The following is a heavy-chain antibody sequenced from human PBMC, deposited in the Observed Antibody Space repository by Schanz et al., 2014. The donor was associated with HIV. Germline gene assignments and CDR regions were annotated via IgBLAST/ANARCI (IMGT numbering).Heavy chain of an antibody. D-gene: IGHD3-22*01. CDR2: ISYDGRKK. CDR1: GFTFNNYA. CDR3: AKDRNYYDSKYRGKGNYYYYYGLDV. V-gene: IGHV3-30*18. Sequence: QVQLVESGGGVVQPGRSLRLSCAASGFTFNNYAMTWVRQAPGKGLEWVAVISYDGRKKYYADSVKGRLTISRDNSKNTLNLQMKSLRAEDTAVYYCAKDRNYYDSKYRGKGNYYYYYGLDVGGQGTTVTVS. J-gene: IGHJ6*02.